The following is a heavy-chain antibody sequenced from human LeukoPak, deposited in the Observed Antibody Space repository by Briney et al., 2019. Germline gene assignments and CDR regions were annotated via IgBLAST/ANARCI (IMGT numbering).Heavy chain of an antibody. CDR1: GFTFSSYA. V-gene: IGHV3-30-3*01. Sequence: GGSLRLSCAASGFTFSSYAMHWVRQAPGKGLEWVAVISYDGSNKYYADSVKGRLTISRDNSKNTLYLQMNSLRAEDTAVYYPAAGKGMDVWGQGTTVTVSS. J-gene: IGHJ6*02. CDR3: AAGKGMDV. CDR2: ISYDGSNK. D-gene: IGHD6-13*01.